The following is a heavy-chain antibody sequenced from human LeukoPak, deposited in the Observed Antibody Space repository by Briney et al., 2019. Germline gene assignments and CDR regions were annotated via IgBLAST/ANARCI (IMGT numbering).Heavy chain of an antibody. CDR2: ISSNGGST. J-gene: IGHJ4*02. CDR3: ARRNFDY. CDR1: GFTFSSYA. V-gene: IGHV3-64*01. Sequence: SGGSLRLSCAASGFTFSSYAMHWVRQAPGKGLEYVSAISSNGGSTYYANSVKGRFTISRDNSKNTLYLQMGSLRAEDMAVYYCARRNFDYWGQGTLVTVSS.